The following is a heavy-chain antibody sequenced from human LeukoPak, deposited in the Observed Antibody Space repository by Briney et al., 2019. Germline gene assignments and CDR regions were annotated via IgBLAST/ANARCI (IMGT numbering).Heavy chain of an antibody. J-gene: IGHJ2*01. D-gene: IGHD5-24*01. CDR1: GGSFSGYY. CDR3: ARDRDGYINSRRPFDL. CDR2: INHSGST. Sequence: SETVSLTCAVYGGSFSGYYWNWIRQSPGRGLEWIGEINHSGSTNYNPSLESRVTVSVDTSKNQFSLKLSSVTAADTAVYYCARDRDGYINSRRPFDLWGRGTLVTVSS. V-gene: IGHV4-34*01.